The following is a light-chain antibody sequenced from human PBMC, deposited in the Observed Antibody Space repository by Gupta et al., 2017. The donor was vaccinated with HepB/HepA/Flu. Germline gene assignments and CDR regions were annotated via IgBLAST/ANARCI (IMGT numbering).Light chain of an antibody. CDR3: QQYGSSPGT. CDR2: GAS. Sequence: EIVLTQSPGTLSLSPGERATLSCRASQSVSSSYLAWYQQKPGQAPRLLIYGASSRATGIPDRFSGSGSGTDVTPTISRLEPEDFAVYYCQQYGSSPGTFGQGTKVEIK. V-gene: IGKV3-20*01. J-gene: IGKJ1*01. CDR1: QSVSSSY.